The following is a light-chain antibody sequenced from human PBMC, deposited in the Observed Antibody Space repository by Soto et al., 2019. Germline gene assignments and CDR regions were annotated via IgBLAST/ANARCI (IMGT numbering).Light chain of an antibody. J-gene: IGKJ5*01. CDR1: HSISSY. CDR2: AAS. V-gene: IGKV1-39*01. Sequence: IQMTQSPSSLSASVGDRFTMTCRASHSISSYLNWYQQKPGKAPKLLIYAASSLQSGVPSRFSGSGSGTDFTLTISSLQPEDFATYYCQQSYSTPPITFGQGTRLEIK. CDR3: QQSYSTPPIT.